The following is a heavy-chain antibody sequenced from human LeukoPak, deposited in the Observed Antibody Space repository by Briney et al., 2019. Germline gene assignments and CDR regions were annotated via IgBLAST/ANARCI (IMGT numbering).Heavy chain of an antibody. V-gene: IGHV3-7*01. Sequence: GGSLRLSCAASGFTFASHWMNWVCQAPGRGLEWVVNIKLGGSEVYYVESVKGRFTISRDDAKNSLFLQMGSLRDEDTAIYYCVRDRGDYWGQGTLVTVSS. CDR2: IKLGGSEV. CDR1: GFTFASHW. J-gene: IGHJ4*02. CDR3: VRDRGDY.